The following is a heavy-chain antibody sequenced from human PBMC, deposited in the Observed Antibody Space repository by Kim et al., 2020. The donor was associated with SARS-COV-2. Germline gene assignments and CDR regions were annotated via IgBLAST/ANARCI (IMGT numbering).Heavy chain of an antibody. Sequence: GGSLRLSCAASGFTFDDYAMHWVRQAPGKGLEWVSGISWNSGSIGYADSVKGRFTISRYNAKNSLYLQMNSLRAEDTALYYCAKEIGGEPYYFDYWGQGT. J-gene: IGHJ4*02. CDR3: AKEIGGEPYYFDY. CDR1: GFTFDDYA. D-gene: IGHD3-16*01. V-gene: IGHV3-9*01. CDR2: ISWNSGSI.